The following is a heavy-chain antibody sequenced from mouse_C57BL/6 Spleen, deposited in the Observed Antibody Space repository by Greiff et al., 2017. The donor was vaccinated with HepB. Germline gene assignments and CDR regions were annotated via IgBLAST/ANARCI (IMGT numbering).Heavy chain of an antibody. Sequence: QVQLQQPGAELVKPGASVKLSCKASGYTFTSYWMQWVKQRPGQGLEWIGEIDPSDSYTNYNQKFKGKATLTVDTSSSTAYMQLSSLTSEDSAVYYCARLGPYYSNYEGYFDVWGTGTTVTVSS. D-gene: IGHD2-5*01. V-gene: IGHV1-50*01. CDR3: ARLGPYYSNYEGYFDV. CDR1: GYTFTSYW. CDR2: IDPSDSYT. J-gene: IGHJ1*03.